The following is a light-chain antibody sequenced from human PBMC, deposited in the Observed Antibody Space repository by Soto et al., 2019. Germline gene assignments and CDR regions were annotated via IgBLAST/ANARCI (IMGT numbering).Light chain of an antibody. CDR1: QTVSSW. J-gene: IGKJ2*01. V-gene: IGKV1-5*03. CDR3: QQYNPYSPYT. CDR2: KAS. Sequence: DIQMTQFPSTLSASIGDRVTITCRASQTVSSWLAWYQQKPGKAPKLLIYKASNLETGVPSRFXGSGSGTEFTLTISSLQPDDFATYYCQQYNPYSPYTFGQGTRLEIK.